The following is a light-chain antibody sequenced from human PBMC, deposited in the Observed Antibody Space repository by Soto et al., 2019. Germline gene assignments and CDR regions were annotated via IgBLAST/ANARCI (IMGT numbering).Light chain of an antibody. CDR1: SGHSSYA. CDR2: VKNDGSH. CDR3: QTWGTGIWV. V-gene: IGLV4-69*01. J-gene: IGLJ3*02. Sequence: QLVLTQSPSASASLGASVKLTCTLSSGHSSYAIAWHQQQPDKGPRYLMKVKNDGSHTKGDGIPDRFSGSSSGAERYLTISRLQSEDEADYYCQTWGTGIWVFGGGTKLTVL.